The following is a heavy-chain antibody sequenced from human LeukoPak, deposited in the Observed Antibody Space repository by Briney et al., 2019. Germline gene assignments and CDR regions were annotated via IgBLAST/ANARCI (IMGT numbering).Heavy chain of an antibody. V-gene: IGHV3-33*01. CDR3: ARDKPPPYYYDSSLIFDY. D-gene: IGHD3-22*01. Sequence: GRSLRLSCAASGFTFSSYGMHWVRQAPGKWLEWGAVIWYDGSSKYYADSVKGRFNSSRDNSNNTLYLQMNSLRAEDTAVYYCARDKPPPYYYDSSLIFDYWGQGTLVTVSS. CDR2: IWYDGSSK. CDR1: GFTFSSYG. J-gene: IGHJ4*02.